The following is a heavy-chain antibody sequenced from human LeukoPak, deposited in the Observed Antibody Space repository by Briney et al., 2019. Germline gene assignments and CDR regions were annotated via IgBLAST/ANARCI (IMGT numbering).Heavy chain of an antibody. V-gene: IGHV4-4*02. J-gene: IGHJ5*02. CDR3: ARGPEMATIRSYWFDP. D-gene: IGHD5-24*01. Sequence: SETLSLTCAVSGGSISSSNWWSWVRQPPGKGLEWIGEIYHSGSTNYNPSLKSRVTISVDTSKNQFSLKLSSVTAADTAVYYCARGPEMATIRSYWFDPWGQGTLVTVSS. CDR2: IYHSGST. CDR1: GGSISSSNW.